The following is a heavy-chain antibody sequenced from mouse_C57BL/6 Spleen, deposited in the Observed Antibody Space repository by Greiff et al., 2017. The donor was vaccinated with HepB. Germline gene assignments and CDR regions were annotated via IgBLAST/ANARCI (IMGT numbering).Heavy chain of an antibody. Sequence: QVQLQQSGAELMKPGASVKLSCKATGYTFTGYWIAWVKQRPGHGLEWIGEILPGSGSTNYNEKFKGRATFTADTSDNTDYMQLSSLTTEDSAIYYCARSRYYGSSYYAMDCWGQVTSVTVSS. CDR1: GYTFTGYW. D-gene: IGHD1-1*01. J-gene: IGHJ4*01. V-gene: IGHV1-9*01. CDR2: ILPGSGST. CDR3: ARSRYYGSSYYAMDC.